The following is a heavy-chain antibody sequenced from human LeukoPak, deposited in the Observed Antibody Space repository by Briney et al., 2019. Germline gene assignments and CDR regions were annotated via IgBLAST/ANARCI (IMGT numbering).Heavy chain of an antibody. CDR3: ARAQPGGFIYPFDS. Sequence: ASVKVSCKASGYTFTGYYMHWVRQAPGQGLEWMGWINPNSGGTNYAQKFQGRVTMTRDTSISTAYMELSNLRSEDTAVYYCARAQPGGFIYPFDSWGQGTLVTVSP. CDR2: INPNSGGT. D-gene: IGHD2-8*02. V-gene: IGHV1-2*02. J-gene: IGHJ5*01. CDR1: GYTFTGYY.